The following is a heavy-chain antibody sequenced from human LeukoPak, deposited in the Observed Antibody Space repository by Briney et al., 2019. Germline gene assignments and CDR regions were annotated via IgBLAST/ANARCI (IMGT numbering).Heavy chain of an antibody. CDR1: GYSITNGYY. V-gene: IGHV4-38-2*02. Sequence: SETLSLTCTASGYSITNGYYWGWIRQPPGKGLEWIGTIYHSGSTYYNPSLKSRVTISVDTSKNQFSLKLSSVTAADTAVYYCAREGYCSGASCSGDYWGQGTLVTVSS. CDR2: IYHSGST. J-gene: IGHJ4*02. CDR3: AREGYCSGASCSGDY. D-gene: IGHD2-15*01.